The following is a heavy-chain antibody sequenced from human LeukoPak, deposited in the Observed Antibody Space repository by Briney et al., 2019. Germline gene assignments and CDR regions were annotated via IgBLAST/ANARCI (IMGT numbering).Heavy chain of an antibody. CDR1: GGSISSYY. CDR3: ARDGLAAPPGYYYYMDV. V-gene: IGHV4-4*07. CDR2: IYTSGST. D-gene: IGHD6-6*01. Sequence: PSETLSLTCTVSGGSISSYYWSWVRQPAGKGLEWIGRIYTSGSTNYNPSLKSRVTMSVDTSKNQFSLKLSSVTAADTAVYYCARDGLAAPPGYYYYMDVWGKGTTVTVSS. J-gene: IGHJ6*03.